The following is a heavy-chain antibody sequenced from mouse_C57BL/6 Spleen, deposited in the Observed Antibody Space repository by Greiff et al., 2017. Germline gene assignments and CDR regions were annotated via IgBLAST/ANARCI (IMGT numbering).Heavy chain of an antibody. D-gene: IGHD1-1*01. J-gene: IGHJ4*01. V-gene: IGHV1-82*01. CDR1: GYAFSSSW. Sequence: VQLQQSGPELVKPGASVKISCKASGYAFSSSWMNWVKQRPGKGLEWIGRIYPGDGDTNYNGKFKGKATLTADKSSSTAYMQLRSLTSEDSAVYFCSTVVAYYYAMDYWGQGTSVTVSS. CDR2: IYPGDGDT. CDR3: STVVAYYYAMDY.